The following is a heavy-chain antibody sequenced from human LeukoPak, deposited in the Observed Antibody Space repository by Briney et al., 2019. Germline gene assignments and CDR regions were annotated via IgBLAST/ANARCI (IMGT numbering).Heavy chain of an antibody. D-gene: IGHD6-6*01. CDR1: GFTFSSYA. V-gene: IGHV3-23*01. CDR2: ISGSGGST. J-gene: IGHJ4*02. CDR3: AKGSSGMLLSHFDY. Sequence: GGSLRLSCAASGFTFSSYAMSWVRQAPGKGLEWVSAISGSGGSTYYADSVKGRFTISGDNSKNTLYLQMNSLRAEDTAVYYCAKGSSGMLLSHFDYWGQGTLVTVSS.